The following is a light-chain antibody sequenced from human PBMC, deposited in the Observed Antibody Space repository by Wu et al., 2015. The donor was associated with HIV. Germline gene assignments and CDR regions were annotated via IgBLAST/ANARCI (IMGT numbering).Light chain of an antibody. CDR1: QSVSSY. J-gene: IGKJ3*01. V-gene: IGKV3-11*01. CDR3: QQRRT. Sequence: EIVLTQSPATLSLSPGERATLSCRASQSVSSYLAWYQQKPGQAPRFLIYDASNRATGIPARFSGSGSGTDFTLTISSLEPEDFAVYYCQQRRTFGPGTKVDIK. CDR2: DAS.